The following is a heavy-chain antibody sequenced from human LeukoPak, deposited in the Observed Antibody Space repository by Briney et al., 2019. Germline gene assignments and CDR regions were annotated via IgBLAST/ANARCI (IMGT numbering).Heavy chain of an antibody. J-gene: IGHJ4*02. V-gene: IGHV4-30-2*01. CDR2: IYHSGST. CDR1: GGSINRGGYS. Sequence: SQTLSPTCAVSGGSINRGGYSWSWIRQPPGKGLEWIGYIYHSGSTYYNPSLESRVTISLDRSKNEFALKLTSVTAADTAVYYCARGAHYNILTAYFDYWGQGTLVTVSS. CDR3: ARGAHYNILTAYFDY. D-gene: IGHD3-9*01.